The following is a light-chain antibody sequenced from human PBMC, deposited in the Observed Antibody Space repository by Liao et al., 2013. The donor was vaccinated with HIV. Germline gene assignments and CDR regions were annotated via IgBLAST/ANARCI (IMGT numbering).Light chain of an antibody. V-gene: IGLV3-1*01. CDR3: QAWDSSADVV. CDR2: QDS. Sequence: SYELTQPPSMSVSPGQTASITCSGDKLDTIYASYCQRGPGLSPVLVIYQDSKRPSGIPERFSGSISGNTATLTISGTQAMDEAAYFXQAWDSSADVVFGGGTKLTVL. CDR1: KLDTIY. J-gene: IGLJ2*01.